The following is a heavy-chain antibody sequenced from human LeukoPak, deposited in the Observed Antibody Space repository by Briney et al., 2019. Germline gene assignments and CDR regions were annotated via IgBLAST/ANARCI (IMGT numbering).Heavy chain of an antibody. CDR3: ARRDDSSGYHKIFDY. J-gene: IGHJ4*02. V-gene: IGHV4-39*01. D-gene: IGHD3-22*01. CDR1: GGSISSSSYY. Sequence: PSETLSLTCTVSGGSISSSSYYWGWIRQPPGKGLEWIGSIYYSGSTYYNPSLKSRVTISIDTSKNQFYLKLNSLTAADTAVYYCARRDDSSGYHKIFDYWGPGTLVTVSS. CDR2: IYYSGST.